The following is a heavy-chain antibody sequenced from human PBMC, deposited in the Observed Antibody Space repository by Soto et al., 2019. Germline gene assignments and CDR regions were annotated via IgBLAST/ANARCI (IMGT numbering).Heavy chain of an antibody. CDR3: AREDLAMSGGFDY. V-gene: IGHV3-33*01. CDR1: GFTFSSYG. CDR2: IWYDGSNK. J-gene: IGHJ4*02. D-gene: IGHD3-16*01. Sequence: GGSLRLSCAASGFTFSSYGMHWVRQAPGKGLEWVAVIWYDGSNKYYADSVKGRFTISRDNSKNTLYLQMNSLRAEDTAVYYCAREDLAMSGGFDYWGQGTLVTVSS.